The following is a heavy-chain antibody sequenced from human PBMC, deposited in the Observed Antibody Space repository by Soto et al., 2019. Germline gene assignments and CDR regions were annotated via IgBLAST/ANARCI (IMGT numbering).Heavy chain of an antibody. CDR1: GGSISSSSYY. CDR3: ARHYYDILTGYYPQTYYFDY. J-gene: IGHJ4*02. V-gene: IGHV4-39*01. Sequence: SETLSLTCTVSGGSISSSSYYWGWIRQPPGKGLEWIGSIYYSGSTYYNPSLKSRVTISVDTSKNQFSLKLSSVTAADTAVYYCARHYYDILTGYYPQTYYFDYWGQGTLVTVSS. CDR2: IYYSGST. D-gene: IGHD3-9*01.